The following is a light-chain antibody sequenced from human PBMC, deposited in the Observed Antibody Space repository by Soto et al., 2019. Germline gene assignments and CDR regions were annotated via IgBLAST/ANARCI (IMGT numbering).Light chain of an antibody. V-gene: IGKV3-20*01. CDR1: QSVSSN. CDR2: GAS. J-gene: IGKJ5*01. CDR3: QQYGSSPLT. Sequence: EIVMTQSPATLSVSPGGRATLSCRASQSVSSNLAWYQQKPGQAPRLLIYGASSRATGIPDRFSGSGSGTDFTLTISRLEPEDFAVYYCQQYGSSPLTFGGGTRLEIK.